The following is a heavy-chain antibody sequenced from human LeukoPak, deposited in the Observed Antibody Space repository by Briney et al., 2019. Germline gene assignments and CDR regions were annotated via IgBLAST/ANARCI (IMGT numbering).Heavy chain of an antibody. CDR1: GFTFSSYL. CDR3: ARVGGRYCSGGSCYRDAFDI. Sequence: GGSLRLSCAASGFTFSSYLMHWVRQAPGKGLVWVSRINSDGSSTSYADSVKGRFTISRDNAKNTLYLQMNSLRAEDTAVYYCARVGGRYCSGGSCYRDAFDIWGQGTMVTVSS. J-gene: IGHJ3*02. CDR2: INSDGSST. V-gene: IGHV3-74*01. D-gene: IGHD2-15*01.